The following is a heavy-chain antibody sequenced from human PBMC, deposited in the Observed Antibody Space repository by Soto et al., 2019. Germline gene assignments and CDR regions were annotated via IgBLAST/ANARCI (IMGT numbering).Heavy chain of an antibody. CDR1: GGSINSGGFY. J-gene: IGHJ4*02. V-gene: IGHV4-31*03. D-gene: IGHD6-13*01. Sequence: QVQLQESGPGLVKPSQTLSLTCTVSGGSINSGGFYWTWIRQHPGKGLEWIGYIYYSGNTFYNPSLKSRVTISVDTSHNQFSLKLNSVTAAATAVYYCARDRLTAAGTIDYWGQGTLVTVSS. CDR2: IYYSGNT. CDR3: ARDRLTAAGTIDY.